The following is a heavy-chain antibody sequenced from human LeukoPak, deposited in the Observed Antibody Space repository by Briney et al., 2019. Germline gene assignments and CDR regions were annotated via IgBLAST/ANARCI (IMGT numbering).Heavy chain of an antibody. D-gene: IGHD2-8*01. CDR2: IIPIFGTA. J-gene: IGHJ6*03. CDR1: GGTFSSYA. Sequence: GASVKVSCKASGGTFSSYAISWVRQAPGQGLEWMGGIIPIFGTANYAQKFQGRVTITADKSTSTAYMELSSLRSEDTAVYYCARDLRDCTNGVCYPYYYYMDVWGKGTTVTVSS. V-gene: IGHV1-69*06. CDR3: ARDLRDCTNGVCYPYYYYMDV.